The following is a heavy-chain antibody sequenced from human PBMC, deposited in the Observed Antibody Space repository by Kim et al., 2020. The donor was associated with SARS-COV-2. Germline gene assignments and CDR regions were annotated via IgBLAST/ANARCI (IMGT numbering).Heavy chain of an antibody. D-gene: IGHD3-22*01. CDR2: IYYSGST. J-gene: IGHJ3*02. CDR3: ASGKITMIVVVVDAFDI. CDR1: GGSISSSSYY. Sequence: SETLSLTCTVSGGSISSSSYYWGWIRQPPGKGLEWFGSIYYSGSTYYNPSLKSRVTISVDTSKNQFSLKLSSVTAADTAVYYCASGKITMIVVVVDAFDIWGQGTMVTVSS. V-gene: IGHV4-39*01.